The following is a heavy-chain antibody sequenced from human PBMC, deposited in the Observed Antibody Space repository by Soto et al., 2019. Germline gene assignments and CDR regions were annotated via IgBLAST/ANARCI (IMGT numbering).Heavy chain of an antibody. CDR3: ARDDCSSTSCYHYGMDV. CDR2: IIPIFGTA. V-gene: IGHV1-69*06. J-gene: IGHJ6*02. CDR1: VGTFSSYA. D-gene: IGHD2-2*01. Sequence: SVKVSCKASVGTFSSYAISWVRQAPGQGLEWMGGIIPIFGTANYAQKFQGRVTITADKSTSTAYMELSSLRSEDTAVYYCARDDCSSTSCYHYGMDVWGQGTTVTVSS.